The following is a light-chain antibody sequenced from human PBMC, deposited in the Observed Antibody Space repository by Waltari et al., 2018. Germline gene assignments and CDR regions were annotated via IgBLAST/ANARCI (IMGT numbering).Light chain of an antibody. Sequence: QSALTQPASVSGSPGQSITVYCTGTSSDVGSYNLVSWYQQHPGKAPKLMIYEGSKRPSGVSNRFSGSKSGNTASLTISGLQAEDEADYYCCSYAGSSTLLFGGGTKVTVL. V-gene: IGLV2-23*01. CDR2: EGS. CDR3: CSYAGSSTLL. CDR1: SSDVGSYNL. J-gene: IGLJ2*01.